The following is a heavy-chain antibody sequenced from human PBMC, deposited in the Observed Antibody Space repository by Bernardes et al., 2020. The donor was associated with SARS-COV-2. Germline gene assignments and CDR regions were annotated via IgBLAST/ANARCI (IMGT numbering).Heavy chain of an antibody. J-gene: IGHJ4*02. CDR2: ISWNSGSI. CDR3: AKDIGVGVTGDYFDY. Sequence: GGSLRLSCAASGFTFDDYAMHWVRQAPGKGLEWVSGISWNSGSIGYADSVKGRFTISRDNAKNSLYLQMNSLRAEDTALYYCAKDIGVGVTGDYFDYWGQGTLVTVSS. V-gene: IGHV3-9*01. CDR1: GFTFDDYA. D-gene: IGHD1-26*01.